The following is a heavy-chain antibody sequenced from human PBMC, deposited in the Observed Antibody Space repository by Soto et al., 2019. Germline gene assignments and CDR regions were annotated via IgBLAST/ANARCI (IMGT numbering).Heavy chain of an antibody. D-gene: IGHD3-3*01. Sequence: GGSLRLSCAASGFTFSSYWMSWVRQAPGKGLEWVANIKQDGSEKYYVDSVKGRFTISRDNAKNSLYLQMNSLRAEDTAVYYCARDQNDYDLWSGYWFDPWGQGTLVTVSS. CDR1: GFTFSSYW. J-gene: IGHJ5*02. CDR2: IKQDGSEK. V-gene: IGHV3-7*01. CDR3: ARDQNDYDLWSGYWFDP.